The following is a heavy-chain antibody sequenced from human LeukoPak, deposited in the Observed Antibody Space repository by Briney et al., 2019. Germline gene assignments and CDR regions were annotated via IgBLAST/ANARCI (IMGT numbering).Heavy chain of an antibody. Sequence: SETLSLTCAVHGGSFTGYYWSWIRQPPGKGLEWIGEINHSVSTNYNPSLKSRATISVDTSKNQFSLKLSSVTAADTAVYYCARALRGDYGDDYWGQGTLVTVSS. CDR1: GGSFTGYY. J-gene: IGHJ4*02. D-gene: IGHD4-17*01. CDR3: ARALRGDYGDDY. CDR2: INHSVST. V-gene: IGHV4-34*01.